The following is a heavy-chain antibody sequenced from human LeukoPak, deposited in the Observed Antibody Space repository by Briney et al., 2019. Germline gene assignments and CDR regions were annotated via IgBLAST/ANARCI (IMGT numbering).Heavy chain of an antibody. CDR1: SFTSYW. CDR3: AGPGGGSYPAY. CDR2: IYPGDSDT. D-gene: IGHD1-26*01. V-gene: IGHV5-51*01. J-gene: IGHJ4*02. Sequence: GESLKISCKGSFTSYWIAWVRQMPGEGLEWMGIIYPGDSDTKYSPSFQGQVTISADKSITTAYLQWSSLKPSDTAMYYCAGPGGGSYPAYWGQGTLVTVSS.